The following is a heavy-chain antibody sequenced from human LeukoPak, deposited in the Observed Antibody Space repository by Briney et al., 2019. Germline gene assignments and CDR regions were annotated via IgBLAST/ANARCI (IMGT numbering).Heavy chain of an antibody. Sequence: GESLKISCKGSGCSFTSYWIGWVRQMPGKGLEWMGVIFPGDSDTTYSPSFQGQVSISADKSISSAYLQWSSLKASDTAMYYCARWISAGYYFDVWGQGTLVTVSS. V-gene: IGHV5-51*01. J-gene: IGHJ4*02. CDR3: ARWISAGYYFDV. CDR1: GCSFTSYW. CDR2: IFPGDSDT. D-gene: IGHD2-2*03.